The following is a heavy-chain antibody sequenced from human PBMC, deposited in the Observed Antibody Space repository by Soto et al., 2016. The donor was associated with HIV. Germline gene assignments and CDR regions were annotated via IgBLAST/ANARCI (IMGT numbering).Heavy chain of an antibody. J-gene: IGHJ4*02. CDR3: VKDNSGWYYFDH. CDR2: ISWNSGTI. V-gene: IGHV3-9*01. Sequence: EVQLVESGRGLVQPGRSLRLSCAASGFTFDAYAMHWVRQAPGKGLEWVSGISWNSGTIGYADSVKGRFTISRDNAKNSLYLQMDSLRPEDTAFYYCVKDNSGWYYFDHWGQGTLVTVYS. D-gene: IGHD6-19*01. CDR1: GFTFDAYA.